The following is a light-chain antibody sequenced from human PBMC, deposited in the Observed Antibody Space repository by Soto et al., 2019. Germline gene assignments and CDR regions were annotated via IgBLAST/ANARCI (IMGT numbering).Light chain of an antibody. CDR2: AVT. J-gene: IGLJ1*01. V-gene: IGLV2-14*01. CDR3: FSLTARTTHV. CDR1: SSDVGGYNL. Sequence: QSALTQPASVSGSPGQSITISCSGTSSDVGGYNLVSWYQQHPDRAPKLMIYAVTNRPSGVSNRFSGSKSGNTASLTISGLQAEDEADYYCFSLTARTTHVFGTGTKLTVL.